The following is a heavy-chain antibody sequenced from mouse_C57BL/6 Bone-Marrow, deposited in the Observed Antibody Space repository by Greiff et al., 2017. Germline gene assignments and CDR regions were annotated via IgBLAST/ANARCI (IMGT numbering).Heavy chain of an antibody. D-gene: IGHD2-3*01. CDR2: ISDGGSST. CDR3: AKDGWLLRRWYMDV. CDR1: GFTFSSYA. J-gene: IGHJ1*03. Sequence: EVQLVESGGGLVKPGGSLKLSCAASGFTFSSYAMSWVRQTPEKRLEWVATISDGGSSTYYPDNVKGRFTISRDNAKNNLYLQMSHLKSEDTAMXCCAKDGWLLRRWYMDVWGTGTTVTVSS. V-gene: IGHV5-4*01.